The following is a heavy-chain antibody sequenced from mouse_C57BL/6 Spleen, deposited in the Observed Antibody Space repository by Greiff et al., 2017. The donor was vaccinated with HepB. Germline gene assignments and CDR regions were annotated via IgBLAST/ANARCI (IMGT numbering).Heavy chain of an antibody. J-gene: IGHJ4*01. CDR2: IYPRDGST. CDR3: AREGNYYGSSYAMDY. CDR1: GYTFTDHT. D-gene: IGHD1-1*01. Sequence: VKLVESDAELVKPGASVKISCKVSGYTFTDHTIHWMKQRPEQGLEWIGYIYPRDGSTKYNEKFKGKATLTADKSSSTAYMQLNSLTSEDSAVYFCAREGNYYGSSYAMDYWGQGTSVTVSS. V-gene: IGHV1-78*01.